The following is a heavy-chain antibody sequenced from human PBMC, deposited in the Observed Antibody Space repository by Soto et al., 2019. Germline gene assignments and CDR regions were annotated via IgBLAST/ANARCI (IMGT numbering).Heavy chain of an antibody. D-gene: IGHD5-18*01. V-gene: IGHV4-39*01. CDR2: IYYSGST. Sequence: SETLSLTCTVSGGSISSSSYYWGWIRQPPGKGLEWIGSIYYSGSTYYNPSLKSRVTISVDTSKNQFSLKLSSVTAADTAVYYCARPGYSYGYGSGWFDPWGQGTLVTVSS. CDR3: ARPGYSYGYGSGWFDP. CDR1: GGSISSSSYY. J-gene: IGHJ5*02.